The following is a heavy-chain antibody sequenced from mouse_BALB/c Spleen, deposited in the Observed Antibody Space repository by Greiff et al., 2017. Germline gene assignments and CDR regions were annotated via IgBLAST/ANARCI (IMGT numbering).Heavy chain of an antibody. D-gene: IGHD1-2*01. Sequence: EVHLVESGGGLVKPGGSLKLSCAASGFTFSSYAMSWVRQTPEKRLEWVASISSGGSTYYPDSVKGRFTISRDNARNILYLQMSSLRSEDTAMYYCARVYYGYDYYFDYWGQGTTLTVSS. V-gene: IGHV5-6-5*01. CDR2: ISSGGST. CDR1: GFTFSSYA. J-gene: IGHJ2*01. CDR3: ARVYYGYDYYFDY.